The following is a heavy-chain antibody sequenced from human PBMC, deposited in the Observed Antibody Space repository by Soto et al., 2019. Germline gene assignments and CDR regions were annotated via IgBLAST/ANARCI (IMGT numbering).Heavy chain of an antibody. J-gene: IGHJ6*03. V-gene: IGHV3-33*08. CDR1: GFTFSSYG. CDR3: ARDGIAARQDYYYYMDV. D-gene: IGHD6-6*01. CDR2: IWYDGSNK. Sequence: GGSLRLSCAVSGFTFSSYGMHWVRQAPGKGLEWVAVIWYDGSNKYYADSVKGRFTISRDNSKNTLYLQMNSLRAEDTAVYYCARDGIAARQDYYYYMDVWGKGTTVTVSS.